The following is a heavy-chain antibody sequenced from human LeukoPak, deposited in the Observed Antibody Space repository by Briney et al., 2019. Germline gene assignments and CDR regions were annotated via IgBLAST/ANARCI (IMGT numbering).Heavy chain of an antibody. J-gene: IGHJ6*02. CDR2: IYYSGST. CDR1: GGSISSSGCY. Sequence: SETLSLTCTVSGGSISSSGCYWGWVRQPPGKGLEWIGSIYYSGSTWYNPSLKSRVTISVDTSKNQFSLKLSSVTAADTAVYYCARVFGTTGYYYYGMDVWGQGTTVTVSS. D-gene: IGHD4-17*01. CDR3: ARVFGTTGYYYYGMDV. V-gene: IGHV4-39*01.